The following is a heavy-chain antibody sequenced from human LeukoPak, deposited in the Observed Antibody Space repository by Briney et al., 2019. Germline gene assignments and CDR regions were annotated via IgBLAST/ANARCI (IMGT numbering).Heavy chain of an antibody. CDR1: GFTFSSYW. D-gene: IGHD2-2*01. CDR3: TRAPHPRCSSSGCYLDY. V-gene: IGHV3-49*04. CDR2: IQAKAYGGAA. J-gene: IGHJ4*02. Sequence: GGSLRLSCTTSGFTFSSYWMSWVRQAPGKGLEWVGFIQAKAYGGAAKYAASVNGRFSIWRDDSQSIANLQMNDLKAEDTAVYYCTRAPHPRCSSSGCYLDYWGQGTLVTVSS.